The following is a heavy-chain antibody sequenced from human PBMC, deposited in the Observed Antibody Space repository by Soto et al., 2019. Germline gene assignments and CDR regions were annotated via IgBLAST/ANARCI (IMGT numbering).Heavy chain of an antibody. CDR2: IKQDGSEK. V-gene: IGHV3-7*01. CDR1: GFTFSSNW. CDR3: ARPPSCSGGSCYDY. J-gene: IGHJ4*02. Sequence: EVQLVESGGGLVQPGGSLRLSCEASGFTFSSNWMSWVRQAPGKGLEWVANIKQDGSEKYYVDSVKGRFTISRDNAKNSLYLQMNSLRAEDTAVYYCARPPSCSGGSCYDYWGQGTLVTVSS. D-gene: IGHD2-15*01.